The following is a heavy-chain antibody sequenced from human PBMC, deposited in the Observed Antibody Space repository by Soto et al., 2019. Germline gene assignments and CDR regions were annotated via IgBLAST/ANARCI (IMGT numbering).Heavy chain of an antibody. CDR2: INPNSGGT. CDR1: GYTLTDFY. D-gene: IGHD4-17*01. CDR3: SRVRTVATYNWVGP. V-gene: IGHV1-2*02. Sequence: GASVKVSCKASGYTLTDFYMQWVRQAPGQGLEWMGWINPNSGGTTYAKKFWGRVTMSRDTSVNTAYLEVTRLRSDDTAVYYCSRVRTVATYNWVGPWGQGTLVTVSS. J-gene: IGHJ5*02.